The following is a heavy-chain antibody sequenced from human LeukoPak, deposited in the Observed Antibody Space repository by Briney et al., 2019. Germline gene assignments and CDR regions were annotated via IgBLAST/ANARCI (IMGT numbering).Heavy chain of an antibody. Sequence: SETLSLTCAVYGGSFTGYYWSWIRQSPGKGLQWIAEVNHRGDTNYNPSVKGRVTISVDASKNQFSLKVTSLTAADTAVYYCARGPTISETGYFDYWGQGTLVTVSS. J-gene: IGHJ4*03. CDR2: VNHRGDT. CDR1: GGSFTGYY. D-gene: IGHD1-1*01. CDR3: ARGPTISETGYFDY. V-gene: IGHV4-34*01.